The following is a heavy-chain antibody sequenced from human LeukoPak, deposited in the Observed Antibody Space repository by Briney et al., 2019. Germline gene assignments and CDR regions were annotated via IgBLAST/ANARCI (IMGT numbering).Heavy chain of an antibody. CDR2: ISAYNGNT. V-gene: IGHV1-18*01. J-gene: IGHJ3*02. D-gene: IGHD5-18*01. CDR3: AIVVDTAMADAFDI. Sequence: ASVKVSCKASGYTFTSYGISWVRQAPGQGLEWMGWISAYNGNTNYAQKLQGRVTMTTDTSTSTAYMELSRLRSDDTAVYYCAIVVDTAMADAFDIWGQGTMVTVSS. CDR1: GYTFTSYG.